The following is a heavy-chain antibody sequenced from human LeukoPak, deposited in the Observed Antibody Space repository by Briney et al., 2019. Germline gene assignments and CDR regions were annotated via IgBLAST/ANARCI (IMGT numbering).Heavy chain of an antibody. CDR1: GGSISSYY. CDR2: INHSGST. Sequence: KTSETLSLTCTVSGGSISSYYWSWIRQPPGKGLEWIGEINHSGSTNYNPSLKSRVTISVDTSKNQFSLKLSSVTAADTAVYYCARAGLRYFDWLLNGNAFDIWGQGTMVTVSS. V-gene: IGHV4-34*01. CDR3: ARAGLRYFDWLLNGNAFDI. D-gene: IGHD3-9*01. J-gene: IGHJ3*02.